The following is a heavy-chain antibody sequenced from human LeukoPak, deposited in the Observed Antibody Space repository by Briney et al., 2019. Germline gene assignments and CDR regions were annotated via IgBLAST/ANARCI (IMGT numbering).Heavy chain of an antibody. CDR1: GGSFSGYY. Sequence: SETLSLTCAVYGGSFSGYYWSWIRQPPGKGLEWIGEINHSGSTNYNPSLKSRVTISVDTSKKQFSLRMSSVTAADTAVYYCALYRRPLTFDYWGQGTLVTVSS. D-gene: IGHD2-2*02. CDR3: ALYRRPLTFDY. CDR2: INHSGST. J-gene: IGHJ4*02. V-gene: IGHV4-34*01.